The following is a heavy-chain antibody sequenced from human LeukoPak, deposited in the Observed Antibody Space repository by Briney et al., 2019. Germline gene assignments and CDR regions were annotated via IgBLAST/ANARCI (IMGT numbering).Heavy chain of an antibody. CDR3: AKDILLGHGSGSK. CDR2: ISRDGKRE. D-gene: IGHD3-10*01. V-gene: IGHV3-30*04. CDR1: GFNFYNYD. J-gene: IGHJ4*02. Sequence: PGGSLRLSCAASGFNFYNYDIQWFRQAPGKGLEWLATISRDGKREFYTDSVKGRFTISRDNSRNTLYLQMNSLRAEDTAVYYCAKDILLGHGSGSKWGQGTLVTVSS.